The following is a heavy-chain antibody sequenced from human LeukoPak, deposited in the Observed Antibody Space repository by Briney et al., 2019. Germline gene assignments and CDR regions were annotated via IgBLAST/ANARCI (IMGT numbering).Heavy chain of an antibody. CDR2: IYYSGIT. CDR3: AHMTTVTPYWYFDL. CDR1: GGSISSSSYY. D-gene: IGHD4-17*01. J-gene: IGHJ2*01. Sequence: AETLSLTCTVSGGSISSSSYYWGWIRQPPGKGLEWIGSIYYSGITYYNPSLKSPITISVAKSKHQFSIKLRSVNDANTAVYYCAHMTTVTPYWYFDLWGRGTLVTVSS. V-gene: IGHV4-39*01.